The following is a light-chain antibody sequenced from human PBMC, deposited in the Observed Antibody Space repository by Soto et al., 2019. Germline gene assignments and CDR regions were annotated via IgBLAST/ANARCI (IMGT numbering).Light chain of an antibody. Sequence: DIQMTKSPSTLSASVGDRVTITCRASQSISSWLAGYQHKPGKAPQLLIYDASSLESGVPSRFSGSGSGTEFPLSLSNLQPDDFATYYCQQYNSYPLTFGGGTKVEIK. CDR1: QSISSW. V-gene: IGKV1-5*01. J-gene: IGKJ4*01. CDR2: DAS. CDR3: QQYNSYPLT.